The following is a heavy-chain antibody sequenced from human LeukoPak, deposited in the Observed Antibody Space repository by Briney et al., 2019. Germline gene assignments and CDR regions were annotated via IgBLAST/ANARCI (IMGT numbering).Heavy chain of an antibody. Sequence: SVKVSCKASGGTFSSYAISWVRQAPGQGLEWMGGIIPIFGTANYAQKFQGRVTITADESTSTAYMELSSLRSEDTAVYYCARESPHTFYFDYWGQGTLVTVSS. J-gene: IGHJ4*02. D-gene: IGHD3-16*01. V-gene: IGHV1-69*13. CDR3: ARESPHTFYFDY. CDR1: GGTFSSYA. CDR2: IIPIFGTA.